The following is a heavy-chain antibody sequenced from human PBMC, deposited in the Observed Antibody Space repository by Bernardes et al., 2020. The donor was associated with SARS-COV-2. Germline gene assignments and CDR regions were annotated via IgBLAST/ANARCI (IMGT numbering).Heavy chain of an antibody. Sequence: ASAKASCKASGYNFSSNDISWVRQATGQGLEWMGWVNPDTGHTAYAQKFQGRVTMTRDTSINTAYMELSSLRSEDTAVYYCARGRHVIMTGSDWFDPWGQGTMVTVSS. J-gene: IGHJ3*01. CDR3: ARGRHVIMTGSDWFDP. V-gene: IGHV1-8*02. CDR1: GYNFSSND. CDR2: VNPDTGHT. D-gene: IGHD3-9*01.